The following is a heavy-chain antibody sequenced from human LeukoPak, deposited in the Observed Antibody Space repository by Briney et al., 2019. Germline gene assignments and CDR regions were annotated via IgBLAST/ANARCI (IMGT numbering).Heavy chain of an antibody. J-gene: IGHJ6*02. D-gene: IGHD5-24*01. V-gene: IGHV4-34*01. CDR2: INHSGST. CDR3: ARGLRKRHFYYHGMDV. Sequence: SETLSLTCAVYGGSVSAYYWTWIRQSPGKGLEWIGEINHSGSTDYNPSLKGRVTISVDTPKNQFSLKSISVTAADTAVYYCARGLRKRHFYYHGMDVWGQGTPVTVSS. CDR1: GGSVSAYY.